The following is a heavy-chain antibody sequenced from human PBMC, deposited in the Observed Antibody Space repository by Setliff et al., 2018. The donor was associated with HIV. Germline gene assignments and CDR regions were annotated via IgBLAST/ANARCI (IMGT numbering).Heavy chain of an antibody. V-gene: IGHV3-30*02. J-gene: IGHJ4*02. CDR3: ATTHHYARSGYYG. CDR2: IRYTGSNK. Sequence: GGSLRLSCAASGFTFSSYGIHWVRQAPGKGLEWVAFIRYTGSNKYYADSVKGRFTISRDNSKNTLYLQMNSLRPEDRAVYYCATTHHYARSGYYGWGQGTLVTVSS. CDR1: GFTFSSYG. D-gene: IGHD3-22*01.